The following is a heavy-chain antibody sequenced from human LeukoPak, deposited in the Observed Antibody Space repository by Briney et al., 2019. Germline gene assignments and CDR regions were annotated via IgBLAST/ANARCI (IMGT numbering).Heavy chain of an antibody. CDR3: ARHYNPPSMAARFDP. CDR1: GGSISSYY. V-gene: IGHV4-59*08. Sequence: KPSETLSLTCTFSGGSISSYYWSWIRQPPGKGLGWSGNIYYSGSTNYNPSLKSRVTISVDTSKNQFSLKLSSVTAADTAVYYCARHYNPPSMAARFDPWGQGTLVTVSS. CDR2: IYYSGST. D-gene: IGHD1-1*01. J-gene: IGHJ5*02.